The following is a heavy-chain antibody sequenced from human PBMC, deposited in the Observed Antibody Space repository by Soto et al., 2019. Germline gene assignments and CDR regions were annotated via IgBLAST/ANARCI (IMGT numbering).Heavy chain of an antibody. CDR1: GGSISSGGYY. CDR2: LYYSGST. CDR3: ARVGWSSGYRFDY. D-gene: IGHD3-22*01. Sequence: QVQLQESGPGLVTPSQTLSLTCTVSGGSISSGGYYWSWIRQHPGKCLEWIGYLYYSGSTYYNPSLKSRVTISVDTSKNQFSLKLSSVTAADTAVYYGARVGWSSGYRFDYCGQGTLVPVS. J-gene: IGHJ4*02. V-gene: IGHV4-31*03.